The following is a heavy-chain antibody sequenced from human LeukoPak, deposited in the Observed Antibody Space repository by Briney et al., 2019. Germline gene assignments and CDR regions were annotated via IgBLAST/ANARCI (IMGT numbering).Heavy chain of an antibody. CDR3: ARALGYQLLPGYFHYMDV. V-gene: IGHV3-7*01. J-gene: IGHJ6*03. CDR1: GFTFSIYW. CDR2: IKPDGTEK. Sequence: GGSLRLSCAASGFTFSIYWMSWVRQAPGKGLEWVANIKPDGTEKNYVDSVKGRFTISRDNARNSLFLQMDSLRDEDTAVCFCARALGYQLLPGYFHYMDVWAKGTTVTISS. D-gene: IGHD2-2*01.